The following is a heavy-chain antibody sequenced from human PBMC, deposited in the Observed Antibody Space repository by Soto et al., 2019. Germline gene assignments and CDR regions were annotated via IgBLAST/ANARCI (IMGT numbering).Heavy chain of an antibody. J-gene: IGHJ4*02. V-gene: IGHV3-9*01. D-gene: IGHD5-12*01. Sequence: SLKISCAASGFTFDDYAMHWVRQAPGKGLEWVSGISWNSGSIGYADSVKGRFTISRDNAKNSLYLQMNSLRAEDTALYYCAKDISSGYDGEARVLDYWGQGTLVTVSS. CDR2: ISWNSGSI. CDR1: GFTFDDYA. CDR3: AKDISSGYDGEARVLDY.